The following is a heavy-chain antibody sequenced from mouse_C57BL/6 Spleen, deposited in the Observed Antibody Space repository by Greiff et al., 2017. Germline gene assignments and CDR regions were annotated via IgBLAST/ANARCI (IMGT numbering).Heavy chain of an antibody. CDR2: INPNNGGT. D-gene: IGHD3-3*01. CDR3: ASVGQGYFDY. J-gene: IGHJ2*01. V-gene: IGHV1-26*01. CDR1: GYTFTDYY. Sequence: VQLQQSGPELVKPGASVKISCKASGYTFTDYYMNWVKQSHGKSLEWIGDINPNNGGTSYNQKFKGKATLTVDKSSSTAYMELRSLTSEDSAVYYCASVGQGYFDYWGQGTTLTVSS.